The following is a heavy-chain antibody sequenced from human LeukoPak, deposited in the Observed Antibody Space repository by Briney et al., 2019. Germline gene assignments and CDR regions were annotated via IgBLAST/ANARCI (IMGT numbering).Heavy chain of an antibody. J-gene: IGHJ4*02. CDR1: GFTFGSYG. CDR3: AREGPRGNSQFDY. CDR2: IWYDGSNK. Sequence: GGSLRLSCAASGFTFGSYGMHWVRQAPGKGLEWVALIWYDGSNKYYADSVKGRLTISRDNSKNTLYLQMNSLRAEDTAVYYCAREGPRGNSQFDYWGQGTLVTVSS. V-gene: IGHV3-33*01. D-gene: IGHD2/OR15-2a*01.